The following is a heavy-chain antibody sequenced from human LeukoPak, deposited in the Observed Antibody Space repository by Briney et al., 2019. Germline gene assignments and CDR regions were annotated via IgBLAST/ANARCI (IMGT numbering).Heavy chain of an antibody. Sequence: GGSLRLSCAASGFTFSSYAMSWVRQAPGKGLEWVSAISGSGGSTYYADSVKGRFTISRDNSKNTLYLQMNSLRAVDTAVYYCAKTFLDSYGAFDYWGQGTLVTVSS. V-gene: IGHV3-23*01. CDR1: GFTFSSYA. D-gene: IGHD5-18*01. J-gene: IGHJ4*02. CDR2: ISGSGGST. CDR3: AKTFLDSYGAFDY.